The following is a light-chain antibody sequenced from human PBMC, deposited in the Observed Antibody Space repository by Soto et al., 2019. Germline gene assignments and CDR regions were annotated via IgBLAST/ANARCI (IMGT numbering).Light chain of an antibody. Sequence: ETVMAQSAGILCVALEERASCSCKTSPSVSIQLAWYQHKPGQAPRLPIYDTSTRATGIPTRFSGSGSGTESTLTISSLQSEDFAVYVCQRYSNWPTITFGQGTRLEIK. CDR2: DTS. CDR3: QRYSNWPTIT. V-gene: IGKV3-15*01. CDR1: PSVSIQ. J-gene: IGKJ5*01.